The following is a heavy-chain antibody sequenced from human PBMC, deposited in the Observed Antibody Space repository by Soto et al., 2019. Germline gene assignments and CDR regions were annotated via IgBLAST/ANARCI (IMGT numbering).Heavy chain of an antibody. CDR1: GGTFSSYA. CDR2: IIPIFGTA. Sequence: GASVKVSCKASGGTFSSYAISWVRQAPGQGLEWMGGIIPIFGTANYAQKFQGRVTITADESTSTAYMELSSLRSEDTAVYYCARDLSPYSSSWRHAFDIWGQGTMVTVSS. J-gene: IGHJ3*02. D-gene: IGHD6-13*01. V-gene: IGHV1-69*13. CDR3: ARDLSPYSSSWRHAFDI.